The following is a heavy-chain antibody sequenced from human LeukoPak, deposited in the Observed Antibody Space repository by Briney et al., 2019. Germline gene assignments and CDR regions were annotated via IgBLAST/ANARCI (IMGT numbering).Heavy chain of an antibody. CDR3: AKGRRGVGTTDFDY. V-gene: IGHV3-23*01. CDR1: GFTFNSYA. D-gene: IGHD1-26*01. CDR2: ITGSAHST. J-gene: IGHJ4*02. Sequence: GGSLRLSCAASGFTFNSYAMTWVRQAPGKGLEWVSDITGSAHSTNYADSVKGRFTISRDNSKNTLYLQMNSLTAEDTAVYYCAKGRRGVGTTDFDYWGQGTLVTVSS.